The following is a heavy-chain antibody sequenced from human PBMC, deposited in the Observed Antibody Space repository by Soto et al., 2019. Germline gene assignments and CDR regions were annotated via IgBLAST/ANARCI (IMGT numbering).Heavy chain of an antibody. CDR1: GFTFSSYA. CDR3: AREARRGYYSEGHFDF. Sequence: GGSLRLSCAASGFTFSSYAVHWVRQAPGKGLEWVALISYDGSYKYYADSVKGRFTISRDNSKNTMYVQVNSLRVEDTAVYYCAREARRGYYSEGHFDFWGQGTLVTVSS. J-gene: IGHJ4*02. V-gene: IGHV3-30-3*01. CDR2: ISYDGSYK. D-gene: IGHD3-22*01.